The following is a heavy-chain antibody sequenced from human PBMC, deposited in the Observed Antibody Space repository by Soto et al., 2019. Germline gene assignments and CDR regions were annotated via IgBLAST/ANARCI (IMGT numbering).Heavy chain of an antibody. J-gene: IGHJ6*02. V-gene: IGHV3-23*04. CDR1: GFTFSSYG. CDR2: IGTSGTPT. CDR3: TRILWSSRRDALDI. D-gene: IGHD2-21*01. Sequence: VQLVESGGGVVQPGRSLRLSCAASGFTFSSYGMHWVRQAPGEDLEWVSAIGTSGTPTLYADSVKSRFSISRDDSRNTVSLQMNSLGVEDTATYYCTRILWSSRRDALDIWGQGTTVTVSS.